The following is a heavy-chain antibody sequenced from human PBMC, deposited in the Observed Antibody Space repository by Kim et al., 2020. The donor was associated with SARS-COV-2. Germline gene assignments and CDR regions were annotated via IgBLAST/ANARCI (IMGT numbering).Heavy chain of an antibody. D-gene: IGHD4-4*01. V-gene: IGHV3-23*01. CDR2: ISGSGGGTT. Sequence: GGSLRLSCTASGFTFSSYAMSWVRQAPGKGPEWASGISGSGGGTTSYSDSVKGRFTISRDNSKEPLFLEMNSLRDEDTALYYCAQDGNLAVILGCFEWWGQGTLVTVSS. CDR3: AQDGNLAVILGCFEW. J-gene: IGHJ4*02. CDR1: GFTFSSYA.